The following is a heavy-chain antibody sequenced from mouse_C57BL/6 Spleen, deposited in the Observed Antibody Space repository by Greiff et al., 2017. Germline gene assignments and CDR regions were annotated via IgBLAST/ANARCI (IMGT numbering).Heavy chain of an antibody. CDR2: INPSTGGT. V-gene: IGHV1-42*01. J-gene: IGHJ4*01. Sequence: EVQLQQSGPELVKPGASVKISCKASGYSFTGYYMNWVKQSPEKSLEWIGEINPSTGGTTYNQKFKAKATLTVDKSSSTAYMQLKSLTSEDSAVYYCASPLDGSSYAYAMNYWGQGTSVTVSS. D-gene: IGHD1-1*01. CDR1: GYSFTGYY. CDR3: ASPLDGSSYAYAMNY.